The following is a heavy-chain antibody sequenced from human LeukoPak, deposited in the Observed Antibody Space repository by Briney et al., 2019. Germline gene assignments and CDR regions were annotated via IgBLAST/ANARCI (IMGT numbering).Heavy chain of an antibody. D-gene: IGHD6-13*01. CDR1: GGSFSGYY. Sequence: PSETLSLTCAVYGGSFSGYYWSWIRQPPGKGLEWIGEINHSGSTNYNPSLKSRVTISVDTSKNQFSLKLSSVTAADTAVYYCARFVRSAAAVVSCGMDVWGQGTTVTVSS. CDR3: ARFVRSAAAVVSCGMDV. J-gene: IGHJ6*02. V-gene: IGHV4-34*01. CDR2: INHSGST.